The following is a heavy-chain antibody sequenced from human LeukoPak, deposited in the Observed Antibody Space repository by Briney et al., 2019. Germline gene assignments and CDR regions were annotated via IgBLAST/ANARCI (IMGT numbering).Heavy chain of an antibody. J-gene: IGHJ4*02. CDR1: GYTFTSYA. V-gene: IGHV7-4-1*02. Sequence: GASVKVSCKASGYTFTSYAMNWVRQAPGQGLEWMGWINTNTGNPTYAQGFTGRFVFSLDTSVSTAYLQISSVKAEDTAVYYCARGLHVLRFLEWPKLGYWGQGTLSPSPQ. D-gene: IGHD3-3*01. CDR3: ARGLHVLRFLEWPKLGY. CDR2: INTNTGNP.